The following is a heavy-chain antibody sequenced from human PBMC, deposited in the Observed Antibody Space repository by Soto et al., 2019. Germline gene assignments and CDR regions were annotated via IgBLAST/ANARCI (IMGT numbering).Heavy chain of an antibody. CDR3: ARGLGYCSSTSCYSGWLDP. D-gene: IGHD2-2*01. J-gene: IGHJ5*02. V-gene: IGHV4-61*01. CDR1: GGSVSSGSYY. Sequence: SETLSLTCTVSGGSVSSGSYYWSWIRQPPGKGLEWIGYIYYSGSTNYNPSLKSRVTISVDTSKNQFSLKLSSVTAADTAVYYCARGLGYCSSTSCYSGWLDPWGQGTLVTVSS. CDR2: IYYSGST.